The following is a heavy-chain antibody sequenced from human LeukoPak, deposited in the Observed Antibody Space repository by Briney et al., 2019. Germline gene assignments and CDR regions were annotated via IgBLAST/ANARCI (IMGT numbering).Heavy chain of an antibody. J-gene: IGHJ4*02. Sequence: GGSLRLSCAASGFTFSSYSMNWVRQAPGKGLEWVGRIKSKTDGGTTDYAAPVKGRFTISRDDSKNTLYLQMNSLKTEDTAVYYCTTDPYLRNDYGDYEDFGYWGQGTLVTVSS. V-gene: IGHV3-15*01. CDR2: IKSKTDGGTT. CDR1: GFTFSSYS. CDR3: TTDPYLRNDYGDYEDFGY. D-gene: IGHD4-17*01.